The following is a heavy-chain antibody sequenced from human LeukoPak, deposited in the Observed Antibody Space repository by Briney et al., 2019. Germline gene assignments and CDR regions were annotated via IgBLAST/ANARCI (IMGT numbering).Heavy chain of an antibody. J-gene: IGHJ6*03. D-gene: IGHD4-23*01. CDR2: INGDGSDI. V-gene: IGHV3-74*01. Sequence: PGGSLRLSCAASGFTFSRYWMHWVRQAPGKGLVWLSRINGDGSDITYADSVKGRFTISRDNAKNTLYLQINSLRVEDTALYYCAKNGNSSQYYYMDVWGKGTTVTVSS. CDR1: GFTFSRYW. CDR3: AKNGNSSQYYYMDV.